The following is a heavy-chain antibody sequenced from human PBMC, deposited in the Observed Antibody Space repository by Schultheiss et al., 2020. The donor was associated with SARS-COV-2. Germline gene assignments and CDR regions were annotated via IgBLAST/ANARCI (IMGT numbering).Heavy chain of an antibody. Sequence: SETLSLTCTVSGGSISRYYWSWIRQPPGKGLEWIGYLYYSGSTNYNPSLKSRVTISVDTSKNQFSLKLSSVTAADTAVYYCASLFNGDFDYWGQGTLVTVSS. CDR2: LYYSGST. V-gene: IGHV4-59*08. D-gene: IGHD2-21*01. J-gene: IGHJ4*02. CDR3: ASLFNGDFDY. CDR1: GGSISRYY.